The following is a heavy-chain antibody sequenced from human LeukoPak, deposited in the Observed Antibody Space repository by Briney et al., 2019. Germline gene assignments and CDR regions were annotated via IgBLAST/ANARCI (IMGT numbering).Heavy chain of an antibody. Sequence: SETLSLTCAIFGGSFTSYHWGWIRQPPGKRLEWIGEINHSGSTNYNPSLKSRVTISVDTSKNQFSLKLSSVTAADTAVYYCAREGSGDQPRLYFDLWGRGTLVTVSS. CDR3: AREGSGDQPRLYFDL. CDR1: GGSFTSYH. V-gene: IGHV4-34*01. CDR2: INHSGST. D-gene: IGHD4-17*01. J-gene: IGHJ2*01.